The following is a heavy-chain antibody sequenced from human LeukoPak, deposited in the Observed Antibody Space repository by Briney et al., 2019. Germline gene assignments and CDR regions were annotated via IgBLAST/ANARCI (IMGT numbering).Heavy chain of an antibody. CDR1: GGSISSYY. CDR3: ARYVSSSWYPDWFDP. J-gene: IGHJ5*02. D-gene: IGHD6-13*01. V-gene: IGHV4-4*07. CDR2: IYTSGST. Sequence: SETLSLTCTVSGGSISSYYWSWTRQPAGKGLEWIGRIYTSGSTNYNPSLKSRVTMSVDTSKNQFSLKLSSVTAADTAVYYCARYVSSSWYPDWFDPWGQGTLVTVSS.